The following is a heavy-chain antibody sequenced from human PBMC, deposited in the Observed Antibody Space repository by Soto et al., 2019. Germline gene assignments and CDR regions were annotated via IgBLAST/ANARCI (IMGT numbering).Heavy chain of an antibody. CDR2: ISSSSSYT. J-gene: IGHJ6*04. Sequence: GGSLRLSCAASGFTFSDYYMSWIRQAPGKGLEWVSYISSSSSYTNYADSVKGRFTISRDNAKNSLYLQMNSLRAEDTAVYYCASLLWFGELSYGMDVWGKGTTVTVDS. CDR3: ASLLWFGELSYGMDV. CDR1: GFTFSDYY. D-gene: IGHD3-10*01. V-gene: IGHV3-11*03.